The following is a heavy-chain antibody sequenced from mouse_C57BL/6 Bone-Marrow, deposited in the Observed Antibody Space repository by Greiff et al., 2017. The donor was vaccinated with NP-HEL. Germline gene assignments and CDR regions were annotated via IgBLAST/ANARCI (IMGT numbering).Heavy chain of an antibody. D-gene: IGHD2-12*01. CDR1: GFNIKDYY. CDR2: IDPEDGDT. J-gene: IGHJ2*01. V-gene: IGHV14-1*01. CDR3: TTLLRRVSFDY. Sequence: EVQLQQSGAELVRPGASVQLSCTASGFNIKDYYMHWVKQRPEQGLEWIGRIDPEDGDTEYAPKFQGKATMTADTSSNPAYLQLSSLTSEDTAVYYCTTLLRRVSFDYWGQGTTLTVSS.